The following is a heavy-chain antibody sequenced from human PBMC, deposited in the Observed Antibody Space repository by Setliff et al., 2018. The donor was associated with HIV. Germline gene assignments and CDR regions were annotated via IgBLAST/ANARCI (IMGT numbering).Heavy chain of an antibody. CDR1: GGSISSGGYY. CDR3: ARGRPFGKFVDYFDS. CDR2: IFYNENT. V-gene: IGHV4-31*03. J-gene: IGHJ4*02. D-gene: IGHD2-21*01. Sequence: SETLSLTCTVSGGSISSGGYYWNWICQHPGKGLEWIGYIFYNENTQYDPSLKSRVSMSVDTSKNQFSLNLRTVTAADTAIYFCARGRPFGKFVDYFDSWGQGKLVTVSS.